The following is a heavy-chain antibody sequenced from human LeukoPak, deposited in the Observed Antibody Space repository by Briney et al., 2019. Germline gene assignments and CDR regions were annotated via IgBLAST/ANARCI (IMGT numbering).Heavy chain of an antibody. J-gene: IGHJ4*02. CDR1: GYTSTSYY. CDR3: ARNPPGEIAAAAY. Sequence: ASVKVSCKASGYTSTSYYMHWVRQAPGQGLEWMGIINPSGGSTSYAQKFQGRVTMTRDMSTSTVYMELSSLRSEDTAVYYCARNPPGEIAAAAYWGQGTLVTVSS. V-gene: IGHV1-46*01. D-gene: IGHD6-13*01. CDR2: INPSGGST.